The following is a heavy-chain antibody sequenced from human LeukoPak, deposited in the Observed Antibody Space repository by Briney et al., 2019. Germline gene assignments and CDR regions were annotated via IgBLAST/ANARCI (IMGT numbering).Heavy chain of an antibody. D-gene: IGHD3-9*01. CDR3: ARGGDILTGYYHDY. CDR1: GGSISSSSYY. CDR2: IYYSGST. J-gene: IGHJ4*02. V-gene: IGHV4-39*01. Sequence: PSETLSLTCTVSGGSISSSSYYWGWIRQPPGKGLEWIGNIYYSGSTYYNPSLKSRVTISVDTSKNQFSLKLSSVTAADTAVYYCARGGDILTGYYHDYWGQGTLVTVSS.